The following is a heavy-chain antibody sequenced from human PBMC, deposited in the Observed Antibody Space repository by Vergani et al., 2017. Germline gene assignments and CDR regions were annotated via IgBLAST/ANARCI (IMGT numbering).Heavy chain of an antibody. V-gene: IGHV1-69*08. D-gene: IGHD6-13*01. Sequence: QVQLVQSGAEVKKPGSSVKVSCKASGGTFSSYTISWVRQAPGQGLEWLGRIIPILGIANYAQKFQGRVTITADKSTSTAYMELSSLRSEDTAVYYCARDPTIAAAGYWGQGTLVTVSS. CDR1: GGTFSSYT. CDR2: IIPILGIA. J-gene: IGHJ4*02. CDR3: ARDPTIAAAGY.